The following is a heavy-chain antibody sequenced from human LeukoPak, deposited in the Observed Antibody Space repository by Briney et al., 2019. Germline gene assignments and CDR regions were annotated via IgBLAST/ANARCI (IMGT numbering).Heavy chain of an antibody. CDR3: ARRSVRGVIRY. D-gene: IGHD3-10*01. Sequence: SETLSLTCAVYGGSFSGYYWSWIRQSPGKGLEWIGQIIHSGSTNYNPSLKSRVTISVDTSKNQFSLKLTSVTAADTAVYYCARRSVRGVIRYWGQGTLVTVSS. CDR1: GGSFSGYY. CDR2: IIHSGST. J-gene: IGHJ4*02. V-gene: IGHV4-34*12.